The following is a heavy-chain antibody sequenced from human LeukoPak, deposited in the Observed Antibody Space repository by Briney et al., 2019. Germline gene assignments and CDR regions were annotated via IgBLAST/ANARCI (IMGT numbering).Heavy chain of an antibody. D-gene: IGHD6-19*01. CDR3: ARGGYSRGQGSPFDY. CDR2: ISTNTGNP. Sequence: ASVKVSCKASGYTFTSYAMIWVRQAPGQGLEWMGWISTNTGNPTLAQGFTGRFVFSLDTSVGTTYLQISSLKTEDTAVYYCARGGYSRGQGSPFDYWGQGTLVTVSS. CDR1: GYTFTSYA. J-gene: IGHJ4*02. V-gene: IGHV7-4-1*02.